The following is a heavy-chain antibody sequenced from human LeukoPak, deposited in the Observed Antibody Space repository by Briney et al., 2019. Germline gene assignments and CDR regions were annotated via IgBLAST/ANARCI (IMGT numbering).Heavy chain of an antibody. CDR1: GFTFTSYA. D-gene: IGHD2-2*01. V-gene: IGHV3-66*01. CDR3: ARSTGSYWYFDL. CDR2: IYSGGST. J-gene: IGHJ2*01. Sequence: GGSLRLSCAASGFTFTSYAMSWVRQAPGKGLEWVSVIYSGGSTYYADSVKGRFTISRDNSKNTLYLQMNSLRAEDTAVYYCARSTGSYWYFDLWGRGTLVTVSS.